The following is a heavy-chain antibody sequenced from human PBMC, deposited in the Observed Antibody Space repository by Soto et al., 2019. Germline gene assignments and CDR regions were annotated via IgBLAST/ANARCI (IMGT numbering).Heavy chain of an antibody. J-gene: IGHJ6*03. V-gene: IGHV3-9*01. Sequence: GGSLRLSCAAFGFTFDDYAMHWVRKAPGKGLEWVSGISWNSGSIGYADSVKGRFTISRDNAKNSLYLQMTSLRAEDTALYYCAKDGECSSTSCYGGYSYYYSYMAVWGKGTTVPVSS. CDR1: GFTFDDYA. D-gene: IGHD2-2*01. CDR3: AKDGECSSTSCYGGYSYYYSYMAV. CDR2: ISWNSGSI.